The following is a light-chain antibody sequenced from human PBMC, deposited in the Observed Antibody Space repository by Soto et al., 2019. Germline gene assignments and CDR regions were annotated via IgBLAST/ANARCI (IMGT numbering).Light chain of an antibody. CDR1: QGISSA. V-gene: IGKV1-13*02. CDR3: QQFNSYPFT. CDR2: DAS. Sequence: ALPLTQSPSSLSASVGDRVTITCRASQGISSALAWYQQKPGKAPKLLIYDASSLESGVPARFSGCGSGTDFTLTISSLQPEDFAAYYCQQFNSYPFTFGPGTKVDIK. J-gene: IGKJ3*01.